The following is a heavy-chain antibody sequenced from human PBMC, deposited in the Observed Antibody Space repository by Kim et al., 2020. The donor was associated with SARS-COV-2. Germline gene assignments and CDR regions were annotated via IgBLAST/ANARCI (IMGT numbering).Heavy chain of an antibody. V-gene: IGHV4-39*01. Sequence: SETLSLTCTVSGGSISSSSYYWGWIRQPPGKGLEWIGSIYYSGSTYYNPSLKSRVTISVDTSKNQFSLKLSSVTAADTAVYYCAPQKARGQVDYWGQGTLVTVSS. J-gene: IGHJ4*02. CDR2: IYYSGST. CDR1: GGSISSSSYY. CDR3: APQKARGQVDY.